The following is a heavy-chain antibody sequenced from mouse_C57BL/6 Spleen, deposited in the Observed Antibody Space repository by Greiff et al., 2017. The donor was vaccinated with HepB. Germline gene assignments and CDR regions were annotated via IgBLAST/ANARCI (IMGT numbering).Heavy chain of an antibody. D-gene: IGHD6-1*01. Sequence: EVQLQQSGPELVKPGASVKIPCKASGYTFTDYNMDWVKQSHGKSLEWIGDINPNNGGTIYNQKFKGKATLTVDKSSSTAYMELRSMTSEDTAVYYCAIASSRYHEGAMDYWGQGTSVTVSS. CDR1: GYTFTDYN. J-gene: IGHJ4*01. CDR3: AIASSRYHEGAMDY. CDR2: INPNNGGT. V-gene: IGHV1-18*01.